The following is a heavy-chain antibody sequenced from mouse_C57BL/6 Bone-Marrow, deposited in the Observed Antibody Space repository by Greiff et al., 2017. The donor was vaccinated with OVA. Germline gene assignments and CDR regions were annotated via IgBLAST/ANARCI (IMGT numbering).Heavy chain of an antibody. CDR1: GYTFTSYG. D-gene: IGHD2-12*01. J-gene: IGHJ2*01. V-gene: IGHV1-81*01. CDR3: ARSDYSYYYFDY. Sequence: QVQLQQSGAELARPGASVKLSCKASGYTFTSYGISWVKQRTGQGLEWIGEIFPRSGNTYYNEKFKGKATLTAAKSSNTAYMELRSLTSEDSAVYYCARSDYSYYYFDYGGQGTTLTVSS. CDR2: IFPRSGNT.